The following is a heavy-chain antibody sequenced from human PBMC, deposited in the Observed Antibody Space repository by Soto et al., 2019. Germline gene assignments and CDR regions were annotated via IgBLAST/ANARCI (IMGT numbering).Heavy chain of an antibody. CDR2: INAGNGNT. CDR1: GYAFTSYA. Sequence: APVKGSFKGSGYAFTSYAMRWVRQAPGQRLEWMGWINAGNGNTKYSQKFQGRVTITRDTSASTAYMELSSLRSEDTAVYYCARNGDRELEPGIDYSGQGTLVTVSS. CDR3: ARNGDRELEPGIDY. D-gene: IGHD1-7*01. V-gene: IGHV1-3*01. J-gene: IGHJ4*02.